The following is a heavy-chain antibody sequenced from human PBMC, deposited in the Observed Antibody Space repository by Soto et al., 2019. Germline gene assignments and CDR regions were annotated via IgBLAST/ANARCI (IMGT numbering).Heavy chain of an antibody. D-gene: IGHD6-19*01. CDR3: ARAVAVAADFDY. V-gene: IGHV1-3*05. CDR2: INAGNGNT. CDR1: GYTFTGYA. J-gene: IGHJ4*02. Sequence: QVQLVQSGAEEKKPGASVKVSCKASGYTFTGYAMHWVRQAPGQRLEWMGWINAGNGNTKYSQKFQGRVTITGDTSASTAYMELSSLRSEDTAVYSCARAVAVAADFDYWGQGTLVTVSS.